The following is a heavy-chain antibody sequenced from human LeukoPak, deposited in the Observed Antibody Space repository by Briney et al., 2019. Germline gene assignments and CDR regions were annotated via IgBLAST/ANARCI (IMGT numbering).Heavy chain of an antibody. CDR3: ARDKIVGAIDY. J-gene: IGHJ4*02. D-gene: IGHD1-26*01. Sequence: SSETLSLTCAVYGGSFSGYYWSWIRQPPGKGLEWIGEINHSGSTNYNPSLKSRVTISVDTSKNQFSLKLSSVTAADTAVYYCARDKIVGAIDYWGQGTLVTVSS. CDR1: GGSFSGYY. CDR2: INHSGST. V-gene: IGHV4-34*01.